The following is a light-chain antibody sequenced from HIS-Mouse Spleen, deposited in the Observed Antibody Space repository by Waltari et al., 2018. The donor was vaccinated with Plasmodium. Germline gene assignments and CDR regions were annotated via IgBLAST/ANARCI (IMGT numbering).Light chain of an antibody. CDR1: SSAVGSYKL. J-gene: IGLJ3*02. V-gene: IGLV2-23*01. Sequence: QSALTQPAPVSGSPGPSTPIPCPGTSSAVGSYKLSSWYQKHPGKAPKLMIYEGSKRPSGVANRFSGSKAGNTASLTISGLQAEDEADYYCCSYAGSSTWVFGGGTKLTVL. CDR2: EGS. CDR3: CSYAGSSTWV.